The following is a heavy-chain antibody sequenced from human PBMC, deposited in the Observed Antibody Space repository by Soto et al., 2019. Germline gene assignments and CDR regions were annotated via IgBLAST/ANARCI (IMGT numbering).Heavy chain of an antibody. J-gene: IGHJ4*02. CDR3: ARHAYSVSYHGEYYFDY. CDR1: GYTFTSYW. V-gene: IGHV5-51*01. D-gene: IGHD1-26*01. Sequence: PGESLKLSCKGSGYTFTSYWIGWVRQLPGKGLEWMGIFYPGDSDTRYSPPFQGQVTISADKSISTAYLQWSSLKASDTAMYYCARHAYSVSYHGEYYFDYWGQGTLVTVSS. CDR2: FYPGDSDT.